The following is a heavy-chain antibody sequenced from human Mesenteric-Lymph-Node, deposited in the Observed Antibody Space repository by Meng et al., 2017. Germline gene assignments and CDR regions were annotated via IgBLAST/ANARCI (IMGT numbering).Heavy chain of an antibody. D-gene: IGHD3-10*01. Sequence: ASVKVSCKASGYTFTSYGISWVRQAPGQGLEWMGIINPSGGSTSYAQKFQGRVTMTRDTSTSTVYMELSRLRSDDTAVYYCARYGMRFGEFSDYYYYGMDVWGQGTTVTVSS. V-gene: IGHV1-46*01. J-gene: IGHJ6*02. CDR1: GYTFTSYG. CDR2: INPSGGST. CDR3: ARYGMRFGEFSDYYYYGMDV.